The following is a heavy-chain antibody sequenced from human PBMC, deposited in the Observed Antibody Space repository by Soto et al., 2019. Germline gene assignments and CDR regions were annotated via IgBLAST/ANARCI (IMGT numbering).Heavy chain of an antibody. CDR3: AKARAVLRYSPYGMDV. D-gene: IGHD3-9*01. CDR1: GFTFSSYA. J-gene: IGHJ6*02. CDR2: ISGSGGST. V-gene: IGHV3-23*01. Sequence: GGSLRLSCAASGFTFSSYAMSWVRQAPGKGLEWVSAISGSGGSTYYADSVKGRFTISRDNSKNTLYLQMNSLRAEDTAVYYCAKARAVLRYSPYGMDVWGQGTTVTVSS.